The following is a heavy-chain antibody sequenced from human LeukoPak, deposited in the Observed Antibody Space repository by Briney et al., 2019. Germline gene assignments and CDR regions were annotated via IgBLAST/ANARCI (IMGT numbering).Heavy chain of an antibody. J-gene: IGHJ6*03. CDR1: GFTFNHYA. Sequence: GGSLRLSCAASGFTFNHYAMSWVRLAPGKGLEWVSTISGGGDSTYYADSVKGRFTISRDNAKNILSLQMNSLRGEDTAVYYCAKGQRGIASAGVMDVWGRGTTVAVSS. D-gene: IGHD6-13*01. V-gene: IGHV3-23*01. CDR3: AKGQRGIASAGVMDV. CDR2: ISGGGDST.